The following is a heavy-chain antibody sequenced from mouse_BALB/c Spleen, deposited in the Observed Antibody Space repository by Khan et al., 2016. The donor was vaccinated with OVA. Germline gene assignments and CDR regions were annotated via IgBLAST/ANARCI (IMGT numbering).Heavy chain of an antibody. J-gene: IGHJ2*01. CDR1: GHNFKDTY. D-gene: IGHD6-1*01. CDR2: IDPPNGNP. CDR3: ARIARK. V-gene: IGHV14-3*02. Sequence: VQLQQSGAELVKSGATVKLSCTASGHNFKDTYMHWLKQWPEQGLEWIGWIDPPNGNPKYDPKFKGKATITVDQSSNTAYLQLSSLTSEDTAGYYCARIARKWGQGTTLTVSS.